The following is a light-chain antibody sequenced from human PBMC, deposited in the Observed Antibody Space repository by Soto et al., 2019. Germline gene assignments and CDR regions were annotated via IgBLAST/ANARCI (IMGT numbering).Light chain of an antibody. Sequence: ELVLTQSPGTLSLSPGERATLSCRASQSVSSSYLAWYQQKPGQAPRLLIYGAASRATGIPDRFSGSGSGTDFAITISRLAPEDFAVYSGQQYGSSPRTFGQGTKLESK. CDR3: QQYGSSPRT. V-gene: IGKV3-20*01. CDR1: QSVSSSY. CDR2: GAA. J-gene: IGKJ2*01.